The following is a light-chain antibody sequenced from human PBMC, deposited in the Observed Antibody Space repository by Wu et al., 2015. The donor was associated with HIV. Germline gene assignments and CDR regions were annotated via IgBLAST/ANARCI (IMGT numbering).Light chain of an antibody. CDR2: AAS. CDR1: QSISSY. J-gene: IGKJ1*01. V-gene: IGKV1-39*01. CDR3: QKYNTAPWT. Sequence: DIQMTQSPSSLSASVGDSVTITCRASQSISSYLNWYQQKPGKAPKLLIYAASNLQSGVPSRFSGSGSGTDFTLTISSLQPEDVATYYCQKYNTAPWTFGQGTKVEMK.